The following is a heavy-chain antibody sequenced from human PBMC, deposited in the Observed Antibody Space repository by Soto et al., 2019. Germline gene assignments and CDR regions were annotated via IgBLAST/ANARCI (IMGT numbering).Heavy chain of an antibody. J-gene: IGHJ4*02. CDR1: GNIFTSQY. D-gene: IGHD3-3*01. V-gene: IGHV1-46*03. CDR3: FRDVGD. Sequence: QVQLVQSGAEVKKPGASVKVSCKVSGNIFTSQYMHWVRQAPGQGLELMAMINPSGGRTSYAQMFQGRVTMTRDTSTSTVHMELSSLGSEDTAVYYCFRDVGDWGQGTLVTVSS. CDR2: INPSGGRT.